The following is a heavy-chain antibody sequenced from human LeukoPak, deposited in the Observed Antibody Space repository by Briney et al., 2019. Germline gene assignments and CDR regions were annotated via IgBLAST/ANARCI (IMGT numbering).Heavy chain of an antibody. D-gene: IGHD6-19*01. CDR3: ARDPRFSYSTGWSPLDI. CDR1: GGSISSYY. V-gene: IGHV4-59*01. CDR2: IYYSGST. Sequence: SETLSLTCNVSGGSISSYYWSWIRQPPGKGLEWIGYIYYSGSTNYNPSLKSRVTISIDTSKTQFSLKLSSVTAADTAIYYCARDPRFSYSTGWSPLDIWGQGTLVTVSS. J-gene: IGHJ3*02.